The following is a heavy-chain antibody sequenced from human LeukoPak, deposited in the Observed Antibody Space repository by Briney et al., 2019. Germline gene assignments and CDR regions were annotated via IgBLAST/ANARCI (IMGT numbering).Heavy chain of an antibody. Sequence: GGSLRLSCAASGFTFSSYWMSWVRQAPGKGLEWVANIKQDGSEKYYVDSVKGRFTISRDNAKNSLNLQMNSLRAEDTAVYYCARALPMTTVTYYFDYWGQGTLVTVSS. V-gene: IGHV3-7*01. J-gene: IGHJ4*02. D-gene: IGHD4-17*01. CDR3: ARALPMTTVTYYFDY. CDR2: IKQDGSEK. CDR1: GFTFSSYW.